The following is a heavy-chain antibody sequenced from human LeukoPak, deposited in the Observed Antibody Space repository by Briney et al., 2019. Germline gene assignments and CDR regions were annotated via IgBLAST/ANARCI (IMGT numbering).Heavy chain of an antibody. V-gene: IGHV3-66*02. CDR3: ARRKRTGWAIDY. CDR2: IYSGGST. J-gene: IGHJ4*02. D-gene: IGHD6-19*01. Sequence: PGGYLRLSCAASGFTVSSNYMSWVRPAPGNGLEWVSVIYSGGSTYYADFVKGRFTISRDKSNNTLYLQMNSLRAEDTAVYYCARRKRTGWAIDYWGQGTLVTVSS. CDR1: GFTVSSNY.